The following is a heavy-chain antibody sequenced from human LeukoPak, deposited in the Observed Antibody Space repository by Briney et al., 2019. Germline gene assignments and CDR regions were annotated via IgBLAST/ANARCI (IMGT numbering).Heavy chain of an antibody. CDR3: ARGVAVAGTSCDY. V-gene: IGHV3-30*04. CDR2: ISYDGSNK. CDR1: GFTFSSYA. J-gene: IGHJ4*02. D-gene: IGHD6-19*01. Sequence: GGFLRLSCAASGFTFSSYAMHWVRQAPGKGLEWVAVISYDGSNKYYADSVKGRFTISRDNSKNTLYLQMNSLRAEDTAVYYCARGVAVAGTSCDYWGQGTLVTVSS.